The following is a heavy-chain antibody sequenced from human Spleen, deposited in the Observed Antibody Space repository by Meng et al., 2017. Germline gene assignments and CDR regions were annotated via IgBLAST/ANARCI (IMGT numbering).Heavy chain of an antibody. CDR2: ISGSGGST. D-gene: IGHD3-10*01. Sequence: GESLKISCAASGFTFSSYAMSWVRQAPGKGLEWVSAISGSGGSTYYADSVKGRFGISRDNSKNTLYLQMNTLRAEDTAVYYCAKEGGVVWFGDLDYWGQGTLVTVSS. V-gene: IGHV3-23*01. CDR1: GFTFSSYA. CDR3: AKEGGVVWFGDLDY. J-gene: IGHJ4*02.